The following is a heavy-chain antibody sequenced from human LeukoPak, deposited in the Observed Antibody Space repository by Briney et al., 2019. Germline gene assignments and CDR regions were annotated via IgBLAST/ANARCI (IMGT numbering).Heavy chain of an antibody. J-gene: IGHJ4*02. CDR1: GFIFSSYW. D-gene: IGHD1-1*01. CDR3: ARGDNWSFDY. CDR2: IKQDGSEQ. Sequence: GGSLRLSCAASGFIFSSYWLSWVGQAPGKGLEWVANIKQDGSEQYYVDSVKGRFTISRDNAKNSLYLQMNSLRAEDTAMYYCARGDNWSFDYWGQGTLVTVSS. V-gene: IGHV3-7*01.